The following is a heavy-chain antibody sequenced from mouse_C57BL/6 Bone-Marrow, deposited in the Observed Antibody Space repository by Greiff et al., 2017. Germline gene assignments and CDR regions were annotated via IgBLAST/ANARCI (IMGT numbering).Heavy chain of an antibody. CDR1: GYTFTSYW. Sequence: QVHVKQPGTELVKPGASVKLSCKASGYTFTSYWMHWVKQRPGQGLEWTGNINPSNGGTNYNEKFKSKATLTVDKSSSTAYMQLSSLTSEDSAVYYCARNVFITTVNYFDYWGQGTTLTVSS. J-gene: IGHJ2*01. V-gene: IGHV1-53*01. CDR2: INPSNGGT. CDR3: ARNVFITTVNYFDY. D-gene: IGHD1-1*01.